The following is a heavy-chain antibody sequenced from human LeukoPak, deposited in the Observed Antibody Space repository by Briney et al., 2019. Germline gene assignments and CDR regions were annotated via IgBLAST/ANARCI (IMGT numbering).Heavy chain of an antibody. V-gene: IGHV4-34*01. CDR2: INHSGST. J-gene: IGHJ4*02. CDR1: GGSFSGYY. CDR3: ARLARTTVVTDY. D-gene: IGHD4-23*01. Sequence: SETLSLTCAVYGGSFSGYYWSWIRQPPGKGLEWIGEINHSGSTNYNPSLKSRVTISVDTSKNQFSLKLSSATAADTAVYYCARLARTTVVTDYWGQGTLVTVSS.